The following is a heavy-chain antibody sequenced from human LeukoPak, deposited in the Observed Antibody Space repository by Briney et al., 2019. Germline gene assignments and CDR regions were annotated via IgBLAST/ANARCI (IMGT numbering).Heavy chain of an antibody. Sequence: PGGSLRLSCAASGFTFSSYGMHWVRQAPGKGLEWVAVIWYDGSNKYYADSVKGRFTISRDNSKNTLYLQMNSLRAEDTAVYYCARGQSRGDCSSTSCPWYYFDYWGQGTLVTVSS. CDR2: IWYDGSNK. D-gene: IGHD2-2*01. V-gene: IGHV3-33*01. J-gene: IGHJ4*02. CDR1: GFTFSSYG. CDR3: ARGQSRGDCSSTSCPWYYFDY.